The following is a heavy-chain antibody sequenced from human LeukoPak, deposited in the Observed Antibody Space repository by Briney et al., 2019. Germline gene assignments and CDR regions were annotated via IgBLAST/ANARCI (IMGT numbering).Heavy chain of an antibody. J-gene: IGHJ3*02. CDR1: GFTFGDYT. CDR3: TRDEYDLSPHLGDFAI. V-gene: IGHV3-49*03. CDR2: IRSGTYGGTT. D-gene: IGHD3/OR15-3a*01. Sequence: GRSLRLACTTSGFTFGDYTVSWFRQAPGKGLEWVGFIRSGTYGGTTELAAAVKGRFSISRDDSTSVAYLQMNSLKTEDTAVYYCTRDEYDLSPHLGDFAIWDQGTLVTVSS.